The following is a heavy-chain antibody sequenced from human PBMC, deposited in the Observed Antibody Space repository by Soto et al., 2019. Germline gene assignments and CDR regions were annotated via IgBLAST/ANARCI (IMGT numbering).Heavy chain of an antibody. D-gene: IGHD1-26*01. V-gene: IGHV3-23*01. CDR2: ISGSGGST. CDR3: AKDFLGWDFDY. J-gene: IGHJ4*02. CDR1: GFTFISFA. Sequence: GGSLRLSCAASGFTFISFAMSWVRQAPGKGLEWVSAISGSGGSTYYADSVKGRFTISRDNSKNTLYLQMNSLRAEDTAVYYCAKDFLGWDFDYWGQGTLVTVSS.